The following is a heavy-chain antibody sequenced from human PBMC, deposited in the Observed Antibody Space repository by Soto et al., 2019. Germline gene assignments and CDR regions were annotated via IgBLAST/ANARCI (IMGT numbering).Heavy chain of an antibody. V-gene: IGHV1-18*01. J-gene: IGHJ4*02. Sequence: QVQLVQSGAEVKKPGASVKVSCKASGYTFTNFGISWVRQAPGQGLEWMGWISAYNGNTNYAQKFQGRVTMTTDTSSIKAYMEVRSLRFDDTAVYYWARGGTPIDYWGQGTLVTVSS. CDR1: GYTFTNFG. CDR2: ISAYNGNT. CDR3: ARGGTPIDY. D-gene: IGHD3-16*01.